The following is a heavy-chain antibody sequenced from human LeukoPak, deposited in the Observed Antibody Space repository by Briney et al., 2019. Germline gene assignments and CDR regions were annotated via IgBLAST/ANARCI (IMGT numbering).Heavy chain of an antibody. CDR2: INPSGGST. CDR3: ARDTLLYADSPDAFDM. D-gene: IGHD4-17*01. CDR1: GYTFTSYY. J-gene: IGHJ3*02. V-gene: IGHV1-46*01. Sequence: ASVKVSCKASGYTFTSYYMHWVRQAPGQGLEWMGIINPSGGSTSYAQKFQGRVTMTRDTSTSTVYMELSSLRSEDTAVYYCARDTLLYADSPDAFDMWGQGTMATVSS.